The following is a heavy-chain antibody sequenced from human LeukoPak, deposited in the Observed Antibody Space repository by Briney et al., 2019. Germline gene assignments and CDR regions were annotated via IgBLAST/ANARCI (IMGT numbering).Heavy chain of an antibody. CDR1: GYTFTSYG. CDR2: ISAYNGNT. J-gene: IGHJ3*02. V-gene: IGHV1-18*01. CDR3: AREPLDVVVPAAYAFDI. D-gene: IGHD2-2*01. Sequence: ASVKVSCKASGYTFTSYGISWVRQAPGQGLEGMGWISAYNGNTNYAQKLKGRVTMTTDTYTSTAYMELRSLRSDDTAAYYCAREPLDVVVPAAYAFDIWGQGTMVTVSS.